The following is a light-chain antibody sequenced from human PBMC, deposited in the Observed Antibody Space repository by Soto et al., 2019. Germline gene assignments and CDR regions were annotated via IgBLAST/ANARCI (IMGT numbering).Light chain of an antibody. J-gene: IGKJ4*01. CDR2: GAS. Sequence: EIVMTQSPATLSVSPGERATLSCRASQSVSSNLAWYQQKPGQAPTLVIYGASARATGIPARFSGSGSGTEFTLTISSLQSEDFAVYYCQQLNSYPLTFGGGTKVDIK. CDR3: QQLNSYPLT. V-gene: IGKV3-15*01. CDR1: QSVSSN.